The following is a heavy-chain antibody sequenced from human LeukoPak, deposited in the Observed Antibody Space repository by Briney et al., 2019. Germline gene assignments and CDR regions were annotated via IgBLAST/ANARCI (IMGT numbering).Heavy chain of an antibody. CDR3: ARAPSSWYWVDAFDI. V-gene: IGHV4-59*01. CDR2: IYYSGST. Sequence: SGTLSLTCTVSGGSISSYYWSWIRQPPGKGLEWIGYIYYSGSTNYNPSLKSRVTISVDTSKNQFSLKLSSVTAADTAVYYCARAPSSWYWVDAFDIWGQGTMVTVSS. D-gene: IGHD6-13*01. CDR1: GGSISSYY. J-gene: IGHJ3*02.